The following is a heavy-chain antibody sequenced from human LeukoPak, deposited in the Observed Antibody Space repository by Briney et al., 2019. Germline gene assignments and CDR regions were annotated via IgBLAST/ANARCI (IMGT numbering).Heavy chain of an antibody. J-gene: IGHJ5*02. Sequence: SETLSLTCAVYGGSFSGYHWSWIRPPPGKGLEWIGEIIHSGSTNYNPSLGSRVTISLDTSKNQFSLKLSSVTAADTAVYYCARNVPVVVAATKSGDWFDPWGQGTLVTVSS. D-gene: IGHD2-15*01. V-gene: IGHV4-34*12. CDR1: GGSFSGYH. CDR2: IIHSGST. CDR3: ARNVPVVVAATKSGDWFDP.